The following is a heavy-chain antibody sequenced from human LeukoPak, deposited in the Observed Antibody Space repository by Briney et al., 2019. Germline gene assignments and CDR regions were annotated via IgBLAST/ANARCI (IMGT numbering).Heavy chain of an antibody. CDR2: IYPGDSDT. J-gene: IGHJ5*02. D-gene: IGHD3-22*01. CDR1: GYSFTSYW. CDR3: ARHQYYYDSSGLNWFDP. V-gene: IGHV5-51*01. Sequence: GESLKISCKGSGYSFTSYWIGWVRQMPGKGLEWMGIIYPGDSDTRYSPSFQGQVTISADKSINTAYLQWSSLKASDTAMYYCARHQYYYDSSGLNWFDPWGQGTLVTVSS.